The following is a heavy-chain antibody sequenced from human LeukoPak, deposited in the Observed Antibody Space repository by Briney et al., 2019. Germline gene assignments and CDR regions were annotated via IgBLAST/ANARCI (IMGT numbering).Heavy chain of an antibody. CDR1: GFILDDYG. D-gene: IGHD6-13*01. Sequence: GGSLRLSCAASGFILDDYGMSWVRQVPGKGLGWVSGIDWNGGNTDYADSVKGRFTISRDNAKNSLHLQMNSLRAEDTAFYYCARVRYSSSWYYDYWGQGTLVTVSS. CDR2: IDWNGGNT. J-gene: IGHJ4*02. CDR3: ARVRYSSSWYYDY. V-gene: IGHV3-20*04.